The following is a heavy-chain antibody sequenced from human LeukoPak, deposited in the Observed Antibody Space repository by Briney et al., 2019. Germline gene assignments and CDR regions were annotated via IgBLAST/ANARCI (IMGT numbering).Heavy chain of an antibody. CDR3: ARGGYDILTGYSIEAFDI. J-gene: IGHJ3*02. D-gene: IGHD3-9*01. CDR2: TYYRSKWYN. CDR1: GDSVSSNSAA. V-gene: IGHV6-1*01. Sequence: SQTLSLTCAISGDSVSSNSAAWIWIRQSPSRGLEWLGRTYYRSKWYNDYAVSVKSRITINPDTSKNQFSLQLNSVTPEDTAVYYCARGGYDILTGYSIEAFDIWGQGTMVTVSS.